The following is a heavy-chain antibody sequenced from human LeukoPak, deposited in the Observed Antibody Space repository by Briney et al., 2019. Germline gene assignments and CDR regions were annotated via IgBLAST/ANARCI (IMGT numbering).Heavy chain of an antibody. D-gene: IGHD6-19*01. J-gene: IGHJ4*02. CDR1: GYTFTSYS. Sequence: ASVKVSCKASGYTFTSYSISWVRQAPGQGLEWTGWISTYNGNTNYAQKLQGRVTITTDTSTNTPYMELRSLRSDDTAVYYCARDSIAVAGADYWGQGTLVTVSS. V-gene: IGHV1-18*01. CDR3: ARDSIAVAGADY. CDR2: ISTYNGNT.